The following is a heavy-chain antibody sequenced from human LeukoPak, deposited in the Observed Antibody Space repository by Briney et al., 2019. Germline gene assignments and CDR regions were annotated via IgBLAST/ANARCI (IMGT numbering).Heavy chain of an antibody. CDR2: IKQDGSEQ. V-gene: IGHV3-7*01. Sequence: GGSLRLSCVGSGFSFSSYWMAWVRQAPGNGLEWVASIKQDGSEQRYVDSVKGRFTISRDNAKNSLFLQMNRLGAEDTAVYYCATSPSPFHMWGQGTKVTVS. CDR1: GFSFSSYW. J-gene: IGHJ3*02. CDR3: ATSPSPFHM.